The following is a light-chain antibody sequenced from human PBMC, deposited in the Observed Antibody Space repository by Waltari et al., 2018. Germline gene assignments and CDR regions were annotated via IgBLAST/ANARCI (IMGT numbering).Light chain of an antibody. J-gene: IGLJ1*01. Sequence: SYELTQPPSVSVSPVQTARITCSGHELPRKYAYWFQQKSGQAPRLVIYEDTKRPSGIPERFSGSSSGTVATLTITGAQVDDEADYYCYSSDSTGLRVFGGGTTVVVL. CDR1: ELPRKY. CDR2: EDT. CDR3: YSSDSTGLRV. V-gene: IGLV3-10*01.